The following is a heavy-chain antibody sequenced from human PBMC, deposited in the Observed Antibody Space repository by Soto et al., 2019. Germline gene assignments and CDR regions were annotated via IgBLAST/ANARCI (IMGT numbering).Heavy chain of an antibody. CDR3: AGGRDYDY. V-gene: IGHV4-4*02. Sequence: SGTLSLTFDVSGCFITTSVLWTWVRQFPGRGLEWIGEVAHDGHTNYNPSLSGRVTMSVDLSNSQFSLNVASVNAADTAVYFCAGGRDYDYWGQGTLVTVSS. CDR1: GCFITTSVL. J-gene: IGHJ4*02. D-gene: IGHD1-26*01. CDR2: VAHDGHT.